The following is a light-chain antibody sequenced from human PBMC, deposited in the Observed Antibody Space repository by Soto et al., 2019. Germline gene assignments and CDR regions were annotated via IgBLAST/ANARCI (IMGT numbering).Light chain of an antibody. CDR3: QQYNSYSPT. Sequence: DIQMTQSPSTLSASVGDRXTITXRASQSISVWLAWYQQKAGKAPNLXIYKAYRLESGVQSRFSGSGSETEFTLTISGLQPGDSATYYCQQYNSYSPTFGQGTKVDIK. CDR1: QSISVW. J-gene: IGKJ1*01. CDR2: KAY. V-gene: IGKV1-5*03.